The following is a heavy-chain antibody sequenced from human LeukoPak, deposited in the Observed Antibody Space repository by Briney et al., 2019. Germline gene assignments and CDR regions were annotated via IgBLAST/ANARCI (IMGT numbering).Heavy chain of an antibody. CDR2: IWYDGSNK. V-gene: IGHV3-33*08. Sequence: PGGSLRLSCAASGFTFSNAWMSWVRQAPGKGLEWVAVIWYDGSNKYYADSVKGRFTISRDNSKNTVYLQMNSLRAEDTAVYYCGRVYCTGGSCYGPFDYWGQGTLVTVSS. D-gene: IGHD2-15*01. CDR1: GFTFSNAW. CDR3: GRVYCTGGSCYGPFDY. J-gene: IGHJ4*02.